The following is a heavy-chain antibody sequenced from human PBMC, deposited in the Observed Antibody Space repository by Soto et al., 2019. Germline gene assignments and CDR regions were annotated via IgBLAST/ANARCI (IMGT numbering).Heavy chain of an antibody. J-gene: IGHJ6*02. CDR3: TSSIKGEYYYYYGMDV. D-gene: IGHD3-3*02. Sequence: AGGSLRLSCAASGFTFSNAWMNWVRQAPGKGLEWVGRIKSKTDGGTTDYAAPVKGRFTISRDDSKNTPYLQMNSLKTEDTAVYYCTSSIKGEYYYYYGMDVWGQGTTVTVSS. CDR1: GFTFSNAW. V-gene: IGHV3-15*07. CDR2: IKSKTDGGTT.